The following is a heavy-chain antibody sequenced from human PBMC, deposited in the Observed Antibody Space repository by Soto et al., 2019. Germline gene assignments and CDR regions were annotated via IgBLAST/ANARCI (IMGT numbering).Heavy chain of an antibody. D-gene: IGHD4-17*01. CDR1: GFNFSSYS. CDR2: ISSSGSTT. J-gene: IGHJ5*02. V-gene: IGHV3-48*01. CDR3: AREGYGDDESWFDP. Sequence: GGSLRLSCAASGFNFSSYSMNWVRQAPGKGLEWVSYISSSGSTTYYSDSVKGRFTISRDNAKNSMYLQMNSLRAEDTAVYYCAREGYGDDESWFDPWGQGTLVTVSS.